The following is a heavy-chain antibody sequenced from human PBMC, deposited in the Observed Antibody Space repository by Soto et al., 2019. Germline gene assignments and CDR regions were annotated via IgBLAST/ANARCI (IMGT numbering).Heavy chain of an antibody. J-gene: IGHJ4*02. CDR2: IRQDGSEK. V-gene: IGHV3-7*01. CDR1: GFTFSSYW. CDR3: ARDGGKYCSGGSCQGY. D-gene: IGHD2-15*01. Sequence: GSLRLSCAASGFTFSSYWMSWVRQAPGKGLEWVANIRQDGSEKYYVDSVKGRFTISRDNAKNSLYLQMNSLRAEDMAVYYCARDGGKYCSGGSCQGYWGQGTLVTVS.